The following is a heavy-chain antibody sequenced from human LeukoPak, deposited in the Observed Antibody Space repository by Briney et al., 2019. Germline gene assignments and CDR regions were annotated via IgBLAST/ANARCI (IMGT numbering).Heavy chain of an antibody. J-gene: IGHJ3*01. CDR2: IYHTGIT. CDR3: ATDNGPWGYDALDV. Sequence: SETLSLTCVVSGDSISGGNSWGWIRPPPGKGRDWIGSIYHTGITYYNPPLKSHVTLSVDTSKNQFSLRMASVAAADTAFCDCATDNGPWGYDALDVWGQGTVVTVSS. CDR1: GDSISGGNS. V-gene: IGHV4-38-2*01. D-gene: IGHD3-16*01.